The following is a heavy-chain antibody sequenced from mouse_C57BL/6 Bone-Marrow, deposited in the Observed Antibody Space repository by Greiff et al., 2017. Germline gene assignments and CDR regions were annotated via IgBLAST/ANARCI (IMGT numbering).Heavy chain of an antibody. CDR2: IYPRSGNT. J-gene: IGHJ2*01. CDR3: AREEIYYDYYFDY. V-gene: IGHV1-81*01. Sequence: VQLQESGAELARPGASVKLSCKASGYTFTSYGISWVKQRTGQGLEWIGEIYPRSGNTYYNEKFKGKATLTADKSSSTAYMELRSLTSEDSAVYFCAREEIYYDYYFDYWGQGTTLTVSS. CDR1: GYTFTSYG. D-gene: IGHD2-4*01.